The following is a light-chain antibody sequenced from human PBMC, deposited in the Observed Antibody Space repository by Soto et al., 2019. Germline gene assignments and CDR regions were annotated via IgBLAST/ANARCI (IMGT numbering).Light chain of an antibody. Sequence: LTQPPSVSGAPGQRVTISCTGSSSNIGAGYDVHWYQQLPGTAPKLLIYGNSNRPSGVPDRFSGSKSGTSASLAITGLQAEDEADYYCQSYDSSLSGPVVFGGGTKVTVL. CDR2: GNS. J-gene: IGLJ2*01. CDR3: QSYDSSLSGPVV. CDR1: SSNIGAGYD. V-gene: IGLV1-40*01.